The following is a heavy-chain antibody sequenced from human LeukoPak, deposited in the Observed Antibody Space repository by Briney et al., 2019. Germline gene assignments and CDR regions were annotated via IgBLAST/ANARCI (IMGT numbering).Heavy chain of an antibody. J-gene: IGHJ4*02. CDR3: ARDSWPEVARFDF. D-gene: IGHD1-14*01. Sequence: SETLSLTCTVSGSSISSGYYWGWIRQPPGKGLEWIGSIHHSGNTYFNPSLRSRVTVSVDTSKNQFSPKLSSVTAADTAVYYCARDSWPEVARFDFWGQGTLVTVSS. V-gene: IGHV4-38-2*02. CDR2: IHHSGNT. CDR1: GSSISSGYY.